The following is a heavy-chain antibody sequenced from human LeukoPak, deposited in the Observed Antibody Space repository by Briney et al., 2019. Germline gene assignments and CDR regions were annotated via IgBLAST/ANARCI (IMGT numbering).Heavy chain of an antibody. Sequence: PSETLSLTCAVYGGSFSGYYWSWIRQPPGKGLEWIGEINHSGSTNYNPSLKSRVTISVDKSKNQFSLKLSSVTAADTAVYYCARESVVDTAMTGIDWGQGTLVTVSS. D-gene: IGHD5-18*01. J-gene: IGHJ4*02. V-gene: IGHV4-34*01. CDR3: ARESVVDTAMTGID. CDR1: GGSFSGYY. CDR2: INHSGST.